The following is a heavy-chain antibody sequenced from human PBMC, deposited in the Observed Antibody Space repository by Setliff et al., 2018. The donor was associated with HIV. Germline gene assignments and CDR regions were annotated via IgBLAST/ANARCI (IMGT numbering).Heavy chain of an antibody. V-gene: IGHV4-39*02. CDR1: GDSITNSFYF. D-gene: IGHD6-19*01. CDR3: ARDSGWWQIDY. J-gene: IGHJ4*02. Sequence: SETLSLTCTVSGDSITNSFYFWAWIRQPPGKGLEWIGSFSYNGGRRYTPSLKSRVTISADMSKNQFSLNLRSVTASDTAVYYCARDSGWWQIDYWGQGTLVTVSS. CDR2: FSYNGGR.